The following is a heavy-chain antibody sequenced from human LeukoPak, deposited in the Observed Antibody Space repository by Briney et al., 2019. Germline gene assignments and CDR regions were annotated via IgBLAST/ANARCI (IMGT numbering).Heavy chain of an antibody. Sequence: SETLSLTCTVSGGYMGSRYWSWIRQPPGKGLEWIAVISDNRTTGYRPSLKSRDSISIDPSKNYFSLKLNSVTAADTAVYYCARGGGYDWGAFDSWGQGTLVTVSS. CDR1: GGYMGSRY. D-gene: IGHD5-12*01. V-gene: IGHV4-59*11. J-gene: IGHJ4*02. CDR2: ISDNRTT. CDR3: ARGGGYDWGAFDS.